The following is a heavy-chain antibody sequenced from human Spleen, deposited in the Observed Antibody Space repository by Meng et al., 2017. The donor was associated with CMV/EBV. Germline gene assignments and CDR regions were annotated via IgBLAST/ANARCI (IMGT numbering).Heavy chain of an antibody. V-gene: IGHV3-74*01. CDR1: FSSYW. CDR2: INSDGSST. D-gene: IGHD2-2*01. J-gene: IGHJ2*01. CDR3: ASSSYYCSSTSCYGWYFDL. Sequence: FSSYWRDWVRQAPGKGLVWVSRINSDGSSTSYADSVKGRFTISRDNAKNTLYLQMNSLRAEDTAVYYCASSSYYCSSTSCYGWYFDLWGRGTLVTVSS.